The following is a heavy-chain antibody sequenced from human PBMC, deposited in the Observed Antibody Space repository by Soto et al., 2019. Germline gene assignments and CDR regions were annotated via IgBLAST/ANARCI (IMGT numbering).Heavy chain of an antibody. V-gene: IGHV4-30-4*01. Sequence: SETLSLTCTVSGGSISSGDYYWSWIRQPPGKGLEWIGYIYYSGSTYYNPSLKSRVTISVDTSKNQFSLKLSSVTAADTAVYYCARTPVVVVTFDYWGQGTLVTVSS. CDR2: IYYSGST. D-gene: IGHD3-22*01. J-gene: IGHJ4*02. CDR3: ARTPVVVVTFDY. CDR1: GGSISSGDYY.